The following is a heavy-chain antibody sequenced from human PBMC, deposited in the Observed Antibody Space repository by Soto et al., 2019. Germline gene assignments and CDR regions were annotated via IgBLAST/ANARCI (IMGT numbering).Heavy chain of an antibody. D-gene: IGHD4-17*01. J-gene: IGHJ4*02. CDR1: GGSISSSSYY. V-gene: IGHV4-39*01. Sequence: SETLSLTCTVSGGSISSSSYYWGWIPQPPGKGLEWIGSIYYSGSTYYNPSLKSRVTISVDTSKNQFSLKLSSVTAADTAVYYCARSMTTVVTLDYWGQGALVTVSS. CDR2: IYYSGST. CDR3: ARSMTTVVTLDY.